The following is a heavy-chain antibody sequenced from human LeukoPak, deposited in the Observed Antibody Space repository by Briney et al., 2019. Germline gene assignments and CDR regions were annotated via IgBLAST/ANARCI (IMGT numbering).Heavy chain of an antibody. CDR1: GGFISSGGYY. CDR2: IYYSGST. CDR3: ASKRLLWFGELLDYGDY. Sequence: SETLSLTCTVSGGFISSGGYYWSWIRQHPGKGLEWIGYIYYSGSTYYNPSLKSRVTISVDTSKNQFSLKLSSVTAADTAVYYCASKRLLWFGELLDYGDYWGQGTLVTVSS. D-gene: IGHD3-10*01. V-gene: IGHV4-31*03. J-gene: IGHJ4*02.